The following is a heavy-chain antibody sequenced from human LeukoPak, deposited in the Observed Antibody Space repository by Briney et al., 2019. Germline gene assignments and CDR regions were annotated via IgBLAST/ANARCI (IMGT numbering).Heavy chain of an antibody. Sequence: PSETLSLTCTVSGGSISYFYWNWIRQPPGKGLEWIGHVYYSGGTNYNPSLKSRVTISVDTSKNQFSLKLSSVTAAGTAVYYCASYSSTWPNYYFDFWGQGALVTVSS. CDR3: ASYSSTWPNYYFDF. CDR2: VYYSGGT. V-gene: IGHV4-59*08. J-gene: IGHJ4*02. D-gene: IGHD6-13*01. CDR1: GGSISYFY.